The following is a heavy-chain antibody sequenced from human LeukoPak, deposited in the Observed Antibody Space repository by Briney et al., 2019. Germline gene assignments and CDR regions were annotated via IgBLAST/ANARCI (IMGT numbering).Heavy chain of an antibody. CDR2: ISSSGSTI. D-gene: IGHD6-19*01. Sequence: GGPLRLSCAASGFTFSSYEMNWVRQAPGKGLEWVSYISSSGSTIYYADSVKGRFTISRDNAKNSLYLQMNSLRAEDTAVYYCAREGKAVAGFDYWSQGTLVTVSS. V-gene: IGHV3-48*03. CDR1: GFTFSSYE. J-gene: IGHJ4*02. CDR3: AREGKAVAGFDY.